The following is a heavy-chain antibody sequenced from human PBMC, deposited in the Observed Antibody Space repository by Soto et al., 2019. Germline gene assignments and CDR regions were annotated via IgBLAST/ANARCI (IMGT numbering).Heavy chain of an antibody. Sequence: QVQLVQSGAEVKKHGASVKVSCKASGYTVTSYGSRWVRQAPEQGLEWMGWISAYNGNTNYAQKLQGRVTMTTDTSTSTAYMELRSLRSDDTAVYYCARTNYDFWSGSGVGMDVWGQGTTVTVSS. CDR3: ARTNYDFWSGSGVGMDV. D-gene: IGHD3-3*01. CDR1: GYTVTSYG. J-gene: IGHJ6*02. CDR2: ISAYNGNT. V-gene: IGHV1-18*01.